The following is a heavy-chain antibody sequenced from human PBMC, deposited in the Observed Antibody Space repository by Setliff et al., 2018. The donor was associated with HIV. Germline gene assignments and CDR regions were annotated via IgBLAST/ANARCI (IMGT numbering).Heavy chain of an antibody. D-gene: IGHD6-19*01. V-gene: IGHV1-46*01. J-gene: IGHJ5*02. Sequence: ASVKVSCKTSGYTFTAFYIHWVRQAPGQGLEWLGVINPSDGFTTRAQKFQGRLTMTRDTSTSTVHMDLSSLRSEDTATYYCAKDRVSGWNNWFDPWGQGTLVTVSS. CDR3: AKDRVSGWNNWFDP. CDR1: GYTFTAFY. CDR2: INPSDGFT.